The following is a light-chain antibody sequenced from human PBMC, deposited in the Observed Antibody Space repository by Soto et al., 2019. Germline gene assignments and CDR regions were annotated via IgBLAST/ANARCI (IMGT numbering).Light chain of an antibody. CDR2: EVS. CDR1: SSDVGGYNY. CDR3: SSYADSSIYVV. V-gene: IGLV2-8*01. J-gene: IGLJ2*01. Sequence: QSALTQPPSASGSPGQSVTISCTGTSSDVGGYNYVSWYQQYPGKAPKLMLYEVSTRPSGVPDRFSGSKSGNTASLTVSGLQAEDEADYYCSSYADSSIYVVFGGGTKVTVL.